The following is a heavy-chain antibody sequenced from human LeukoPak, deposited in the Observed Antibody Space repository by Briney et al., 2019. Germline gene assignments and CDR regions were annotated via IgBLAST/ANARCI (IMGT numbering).Heavy chain of an antibody. D-gene: IGHD4-17*01. V-gene: IGHV3-33*01. CDR2: IWYDGSNK. CDR1: GFTFSSYG. J-gene: IGHJ3*02. Sequence: GGSPRLSCVASGFTFSSYGTYLVRQAPGKGLEGVAVIWYDGSNKYYADSVKGRFTVSRDNSKNTVYLQMNSLRAEDTAVYYCARDPGDYVGNDAFDIWGQGTMVTVSS. CDR3: ARDPGDYVGNDAFDI.